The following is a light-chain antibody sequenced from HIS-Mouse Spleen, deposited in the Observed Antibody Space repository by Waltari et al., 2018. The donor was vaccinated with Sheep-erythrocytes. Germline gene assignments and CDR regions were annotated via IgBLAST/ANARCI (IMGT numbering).Light chain of an antibody. V-gene: IGLV2-23*01. CDR3: CSYAGSSTPWV. CDR2: EGS. J-gene: IGLJ3*02. CDR1: TMNVGSYNL. Sequence: QSALPQPASVSGSPGQSITISCPGTTMNVGSYNLVSWYQHHPGKAPKLMIYEGSKRPSGVSNRFSGSKSGNTASLTISGLQAEDEADYYCCSYAGSSTPWVFGGGTKLTVL.